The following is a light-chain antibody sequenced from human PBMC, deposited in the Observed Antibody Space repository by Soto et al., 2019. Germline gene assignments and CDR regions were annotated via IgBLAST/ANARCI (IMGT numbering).Light chain of an antibody. V-gene: IGLV2-8*01. CDR3: SSYAGSNSHVV. Sequence: QSALTQPPSASGSPGQSVTISCTGTSSDVGGYNYVSWYQQHPGKAPKLMIYEVSKRPSGVPDRFSGSKSGNTASLTVSGLQAEDEADYYCSSYAGSNSHVVFGGGTQLPVL. CDR1: SSDVGGYNY. CDR2: EVS. J-gene: IGLJ2*01.